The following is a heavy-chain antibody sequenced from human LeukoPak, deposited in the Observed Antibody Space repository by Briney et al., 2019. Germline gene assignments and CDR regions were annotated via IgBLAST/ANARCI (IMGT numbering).Heavy chain of an antibody. D-gene: IGHD2-21*01. CDR1: GGSISSSSYY. Sequence: SETLSLTCTVSGGSISSSSYYWGWIRQPPGKGLEWIGSIYYSGSTYYNPSLKSRVTISVDTSKNQFSLKLSSVTAADTAVYYCARPRYCGGDCYCIDYWGQGTLVTVSS. V-gene: IGHV4-39*01. J-gene: IGHJ4*02. CDR2: IYYSGST. CDR3: ARPRYCGGDCYCIDY.